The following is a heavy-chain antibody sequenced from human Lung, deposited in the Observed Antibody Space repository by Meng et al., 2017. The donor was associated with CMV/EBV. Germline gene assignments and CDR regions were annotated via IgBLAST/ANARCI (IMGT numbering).Heavy chain of an antibody. J-gene: IGHJ6*01. CDR3: ARQTDTEGIAAAPDV. Sequence: SETLSLTCTVSGGSISSSSYYWGWIRQPPGKGLEWIGSIYYSGSTYYNPSLKSRVTISVDTSKNQFSLKLSSVPAADTAVYYCARQTDTEGIAAAPDVWGQGXTVTVSS. V-gene: IGHV4-39*01. D-gene: IGHD6-13*01. CDR1: GGSISSSSYY. CDR2: IYYSGST.